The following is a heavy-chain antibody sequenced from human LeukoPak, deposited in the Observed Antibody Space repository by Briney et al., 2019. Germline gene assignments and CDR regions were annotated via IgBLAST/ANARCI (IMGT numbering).Heavy chain of an antibody. CDR3: ARDSPHGMDV. CDR1: GYTFVTHT. Sequence: ASVKVSCKTSGYTFVTHTMSWVRQAPGQGLEWLGWISPYNNATKYSQRLQGRVTVTADTSTSTGYLDLRSLTSDDTAVYYCARDSPHGMDVWGKGTTVIVSS. J-gene: IGHJ6*04. CDR2: ISPYNNAT. V-gene: IGHV1-18*01.